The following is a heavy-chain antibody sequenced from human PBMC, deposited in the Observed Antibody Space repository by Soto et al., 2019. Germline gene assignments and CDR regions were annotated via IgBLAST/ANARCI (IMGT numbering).Heavy chain of an antibody. CDR2: IIPILGIA. D-gene: IGHD2-2*01. J-gene: IGHJ4*02. CDR3: AVVGYCSSTSCSNPFDY. CDR1: GGTFSSYT. V-gene: IGHV1-69*02. Sequence: SVKVSCKASGGTFSSYTISWVRQAPGQGLEWMGRIIPILGIANYAQKFQGRVTITADKSTSTAYMELSSLRSEDTAVYYCAVVGYCSSTSCSNPFDYWGQGTLVTVSS.